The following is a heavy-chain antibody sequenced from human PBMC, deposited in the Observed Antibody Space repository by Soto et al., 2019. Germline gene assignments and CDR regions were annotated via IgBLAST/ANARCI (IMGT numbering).Heavy chain of an antibody. V-gene: IGHV1-3*01. Sequence: QVQLVQSGAEVKKPGASVKISFKASGYSFINNAIHWVRQAPGQGLEWMGWINAGNGNTKYSQKLQGRVTITRETSSNTAYMEVSSLTSEDTAIYYCARGHPPWLYSPGHCDYWGQGTLVTVSS. CDR3: ARGHPPWLYSPGHCDY. CDR1: GYSFINNA. CDR2: INAGNGNT. D-gene: IGHD2-15*01. J-gene: IGHJ4*02.